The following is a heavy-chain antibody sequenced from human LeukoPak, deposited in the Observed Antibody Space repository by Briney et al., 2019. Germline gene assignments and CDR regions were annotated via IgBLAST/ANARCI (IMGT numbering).Heavy chain of an antibody. D-gene: IGHD2-15*01. V-gene: IGHV3-30*18. CDR3: AKGRGMVVAARVLDY. CDR2: ISYDGNNK. CDR1: GFTFSSYG. J-gene: IGHJ4*02. Sequence: GGSLRLSCAASGFTFSSYGMHWVRQGPGKGLEWVAIISYDGNNKYYGDSVKGRFTISRDNSKNTLFLQMHSLRAEDMAVYYCAKGRGMVVAARVLDYWGQGTLVTVSS.